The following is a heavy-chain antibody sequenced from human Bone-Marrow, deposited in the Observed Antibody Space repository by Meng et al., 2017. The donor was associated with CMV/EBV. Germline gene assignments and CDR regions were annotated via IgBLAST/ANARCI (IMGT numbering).Heavy chain of an antibody. CDR3: AGFHDYSKGYGMDV. V-gene: IGHV1-69*10. Sequence: SVKVSCKASGGTFSSYAISWVRQAPGQGLEWMGGIIPILGIANYAQKFQGRVTITADKSTSTAYMELSSLRSEDTAVYYCAGFHDYSKGYGMDVWVQGTTVTVSS. D-gene: IGHD4-11*01. J-gene: IGHJ6*02. CDR1: GGTFSSYA. CDR2: IIPILGIA.